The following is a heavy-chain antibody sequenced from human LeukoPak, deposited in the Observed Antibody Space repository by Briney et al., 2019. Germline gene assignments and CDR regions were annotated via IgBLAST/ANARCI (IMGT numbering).Heavy chain of an antibody. CDR1: GFTFSSYG. D-gene: IGHD3-10*01. CDR2: IWYDGSNK. V-gene: IGHV3-33*06. J-gene: IGHJ3*02. CDR3: AKGDLFEELDI. Sequence: PGGSLRLSCAASGFTFSSYGMRWVRQAPGKGLEWVAVIWYDGSNKYYADSVKGRFTISRDNSKNTLYLQMNSLRAEDTAVYYCAKGDLFEELDIWGQGTMVTVSS.